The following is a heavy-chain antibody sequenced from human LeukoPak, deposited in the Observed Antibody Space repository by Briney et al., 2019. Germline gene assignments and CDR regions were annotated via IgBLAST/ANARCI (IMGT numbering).Heavy chain of an antibody. J-gene: IGHJ4*02. CDR2: ISSSSSYI. D-gene: IGHD3-10*01. V-gene: IGHV3-21*04. CDR3: ARARNYYGSGSPLGY. CDR1: GFTFSSYS. Sequence: PGGSLRLSCAASGFTFSSYSMNWVRQAPGKGLEWVSSISSSSSYIYYADSVKGRFTISRDNAKNSLYLQMNSLRAEDTAVYYCARARNYYGSGSPLGYWGQGTLVTVSS.